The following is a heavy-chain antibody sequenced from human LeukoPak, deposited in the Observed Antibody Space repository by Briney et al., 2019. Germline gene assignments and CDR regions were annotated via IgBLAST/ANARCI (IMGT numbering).Heavy chain of an antibody. CDR1: GGSISSGGYS. CDR2: IYHSGST. J-gene: IGHJ4*02. D-gene: IGHD3-22*01. CDR3: ARGGSSGPVDY. V-gene: IGHV4-30-2*01. Sequence: PSETLSLTCAVSGGSISSGGYSWSWIRQPPGKGLEWIGYIYHSGSTYYNPSLKSRVNISVDRSKNQFSLKLSSVTAADTAVYYCARGGSSGPVDYWGQGTLVTVSS.